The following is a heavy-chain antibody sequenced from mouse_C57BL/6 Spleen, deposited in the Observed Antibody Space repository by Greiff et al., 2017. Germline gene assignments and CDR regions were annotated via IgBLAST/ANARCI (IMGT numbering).Heavy chain of an antibody. V-gene: IGHV1-20*01. CDR2: INPYNGDT. Sequence: VQLQQSGPELVKPGDSVKISCKASGYSFTGYFMNWVMQSHGKSLEWIGRINPYNGDTFYNQKLKGKATLTVDKSSSTGHIELRSLTSEDSAVYYCANDYGSGSWFAYWCQGTLVTVSA. CDR1: GYSFTGYF. CDR3: ANDYGSGSWFAY. D-gene: IGHD1-1*01. J-gene: IGHJ3*01.